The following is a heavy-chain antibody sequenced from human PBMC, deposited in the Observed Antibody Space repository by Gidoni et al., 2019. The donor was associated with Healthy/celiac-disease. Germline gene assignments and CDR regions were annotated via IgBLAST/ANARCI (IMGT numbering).Heavy chain of an antibody. CDR1: GGPISSGGYS. Sequence: QLQLQESGSGLVQPSQTLSLTCAVSGGPISSGGYSWSWIRQPPGKGLEWIGSIYHSGSTYYNPSLKSRVTISVDTSKNQFSLKLSSVTAADTAVYYCARLNKRSGAFDIWGQGTMVTVSS. V-gene: IGHV4-30-2*01. D-gene: IGHD3-16*01. CDR3: ARLNKRSGAFDI. CDR2: IYHSGST. J-gene: IGHJ3*02.